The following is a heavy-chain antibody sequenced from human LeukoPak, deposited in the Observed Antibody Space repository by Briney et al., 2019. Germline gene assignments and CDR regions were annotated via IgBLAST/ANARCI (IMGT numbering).Heavy chain of an antibody. CDR2: ISWNSGSI. V-gene: IGHV3-9*03. CDR1: GFTFDDYA. CDR3: AKDEFVASDFTGAFDI. D-gene: IGHD2-8*02. Sequence: GRSLRLSCAASGFTFDDYAMHWVRRAPGKGLEWVSGISWNSGSIGYADSEKGRFTISRDNAKNSLYLQMNSLRAEDMALYYCAKDEFVASDFTGAFDIWGQGTMVTVSS. J-gene: IGHJ3*02.